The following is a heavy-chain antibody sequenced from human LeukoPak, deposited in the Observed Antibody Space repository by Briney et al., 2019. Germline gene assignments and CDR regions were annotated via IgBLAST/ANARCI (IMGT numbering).Heavy chain of an antibody. J-gene: IGHJ4*02. CDR2: ISAYNGNT. CDR1: GYTFTSYG. D-gene: IGHD3-10*01. CDR3: ARLWFGELFRYFDY. V-gene: IGHV1-18*01. Sequence: ASVKVSCKASGYTFTSYGISWVRQASGQGLEWMGWISAYNGNTNYAQKLRGRVTMTTDTSTSTAYMELRSLRSDDTAVYYCARLWFGELFRYFDYWGQGTLVTVSS.